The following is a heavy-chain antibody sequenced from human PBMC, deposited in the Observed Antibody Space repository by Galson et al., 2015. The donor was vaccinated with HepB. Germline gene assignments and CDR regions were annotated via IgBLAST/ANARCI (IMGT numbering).Heavy chain of an antibody. CDR1: GFIFSNYS. D-gene: IGHD2-2*02. CDR3: AKNRGSGPAAIKY. CDR2: ISGSGDNT. V-gene: IGHV3-23*01. J-gene: IGHJ4*02. Sequence: SLRLSCAASGFIFSNYSMTWVRQAPGKGLEWVSVISGSGDNTYYADSVKGRFTISRDNSKNTLYLQMNSLRAEDTAVYYCAKNRGSGPAAIKYWGQGTLVTVSS.